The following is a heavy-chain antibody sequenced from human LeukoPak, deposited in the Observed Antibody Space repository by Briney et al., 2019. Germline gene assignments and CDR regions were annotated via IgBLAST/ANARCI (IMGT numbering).Heavy chain of an antibody. Sequence: SETLSLTCTVSGDSVSNDKYYWGWIRQPPGKGLEWIGSIYYSGSTYYNPSLNSRVTISVDTSKNQFSLKLSSVTAADTAVYDCARLGWWDSWGQGTLVSASS. CDR3: ARLGWWDS. CDR2: IYYSGST. CDR1: GDSVSNDKYY. D-gene: IGHD2-15*01. J-gene: IGHJ4*02. V-gene: IGHV4-39*01.